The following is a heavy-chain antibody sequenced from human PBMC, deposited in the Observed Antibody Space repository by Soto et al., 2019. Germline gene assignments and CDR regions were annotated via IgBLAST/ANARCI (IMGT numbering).Heavy chain of an antibody. CDR2: FDPEDGET. CDR3: AREGGCSGGSCYSDYYYYMDV. D-gene: IGHD2-15*01. Sequence: ASVKVSCKVSGYTLTELSMHWVRQAPGKGLEWMGGFDPEDGETIYAQKFQGRVTMTEDTSTDTAYMELSSLRSEDTAVYYFAREGGCSGGSCYSDYYYYMDVWGKGTTVTVSS. CDR1: GYTLTELS. J-gene: IGHJ6*03. V-gene: IGHV1-24*01.